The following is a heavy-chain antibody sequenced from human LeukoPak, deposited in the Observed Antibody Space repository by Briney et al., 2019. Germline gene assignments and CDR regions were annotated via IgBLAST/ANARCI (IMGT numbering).Heavy chain of an antibody. CDR1: GYTFTSYD. Sequence: GASVKVSCKASGYTFTSYDINWVRQATGQGLEWMGWMNPNSGNTGYAQKFQGRVTMTRNTSISTAYMELSSLRSGDTAVYYCARGRGIRYFDWLLNYWGQGTLVTVSS. J-gene: IGHJ4*02. CDR2: MNPNSGNT. V-gene: IGHV1-8*01. CDR3: ARGRGIRYFDWLLNY. D-gene: IGHD3-9*01.